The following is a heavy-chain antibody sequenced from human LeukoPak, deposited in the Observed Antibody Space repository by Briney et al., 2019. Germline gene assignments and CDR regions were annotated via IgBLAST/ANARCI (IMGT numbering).Heavy chain of an antibody. Sequence: SETLSLTCAVSGGSISSSNWWSWVRQPPGKGLEWIGYFHNSGTSTYNPSLKSRVTISADTSKNQFSLKLNSLTTADTAVYYCTRGAGWLIDYWGQGTLVTVSS. V-gene: IGHV4-4*02. CDR1: GGSISSSNW. CDR3: TRGAGWLIDY. CDR2: FHNSGTS. D-gene: IGHD3-16*01. J-gene: IGHJ4*02.